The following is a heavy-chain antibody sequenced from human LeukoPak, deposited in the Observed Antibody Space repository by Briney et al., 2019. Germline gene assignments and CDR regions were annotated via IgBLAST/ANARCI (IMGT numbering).Heavy chain of an antibody. J-gene: IGHJ3*02. D-gene: IGHD6-13*01. CDR1: GYTFTSYG. CDR2: ISGYNGNT. V-gene: IGHV1-18*01. CDR3: ARDQQLLAPFDAFDI. Sequence: ASVNVSCKASGYTFTSYGISWVRQAPGQGLEWMGWISGYNGNTNYAQKLQGRVTMTTDTSTSTTYMELGSLRSDETAVYYCARDQQLLAPFDAFDIWGQGTMVTVSS.